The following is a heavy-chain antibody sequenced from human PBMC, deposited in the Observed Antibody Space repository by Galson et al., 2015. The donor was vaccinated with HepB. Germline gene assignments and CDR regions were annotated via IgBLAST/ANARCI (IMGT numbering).Heavy chain of an antibody. CDR3: ARDDITAIRHNGDFYYYGVDV. CDR2: ISAYNGNT. CDR1: GYTFTSYG. J-gene: IGHJ6*02. V-gene: IGHV1-18*04. Sequence: QSGAEVKKPGSSVKVSCKASGYTFTSYGISWVRQAPGQGLEWMGWISAYNGNTNYAQKLQGRVTMTTDTSTSTAYMELRSLRSDDTAVYYCARDDITAIRHNGDFYYYGVDVWGQGTTVTVSS. D-gene: IGHD5-18*01.